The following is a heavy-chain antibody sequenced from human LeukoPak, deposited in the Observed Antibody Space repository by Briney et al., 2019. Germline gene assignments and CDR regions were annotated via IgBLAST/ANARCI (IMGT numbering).Heavy chain of an antibody. CDR1: GFIFSDYG. CDR2: ISYDGSDK. Sequence: GRSLRLSCAVSGFIFSDYGFHWVRQVPGKGLEWVAVISYDGSDKYHADSVKGRFTISRDNSKNTLYLQMNSLRAEDTAVYYCARGGLKYSSSWYLDYWGQGTLVTVSS. CDR3: ARGGLKYSSSWYLDY. D-gene: IGHD6-13*01. J-gene: IGHJ4*02. V-gene: IGHV3-30*19.